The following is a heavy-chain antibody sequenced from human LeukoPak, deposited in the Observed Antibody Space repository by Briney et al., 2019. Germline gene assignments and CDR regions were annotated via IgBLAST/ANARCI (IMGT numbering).Heavy chain of an antibody. CDR3: ARRRLYSSSWGN. D-gene: IGHD6-13*01. V-gene: IGHV4-34*01. CDR2: INHSGST. J-gene: IGHJ4*02. Sequence: GSLRLSCAASGFTVSSNYTSWIRQPPGKGLEWIGEINHSGSTNYNPSLKSRVTISVDTSKNQFSLKLSSVTAADTAVYYCARRRLYSSSWGNWGQGTLVTVSS. CDR1: GFTVSSNY.